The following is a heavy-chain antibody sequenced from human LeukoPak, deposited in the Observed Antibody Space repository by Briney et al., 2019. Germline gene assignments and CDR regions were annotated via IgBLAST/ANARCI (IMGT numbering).Heavy chain of an antibody. CDR3: AKDLQGERDYGSFDY. V-gene: IGHV3-9*01. D-gene: IGHD4-17*01. J-gene: IGHJ4*02. Sequence: GESLRLSCAASGFIIGDPAMHWVRQVPGKGLEWVSGISWNSGSIGYADSVKGRFTISRDNIKNSLYLQMNSLRAEDPRRYGCAKDLQGERDYGSFDYWGQGLLVTVSS. CDR1: GFIIGDPA. CDR2: ISWNSGSI.